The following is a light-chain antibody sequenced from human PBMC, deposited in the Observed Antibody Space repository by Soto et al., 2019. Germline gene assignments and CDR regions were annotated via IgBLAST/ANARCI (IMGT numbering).Light chain of an antibody. Sequence: RVLTQSPATLSVSPGETATLSCRASENINSLLAWYQQRPGQAPRLLIYRASTRATGIPDRFSGSGSGTEFTLTISSLQYEDFAVYYCQQYNNWPITFGQGTRLEMK. CDR2: RAS. V-gene: IGKV3-15*01. J-gene: IGKJ5*01. CDR1: ENINSL. CDR3: QQYNNWPIT.